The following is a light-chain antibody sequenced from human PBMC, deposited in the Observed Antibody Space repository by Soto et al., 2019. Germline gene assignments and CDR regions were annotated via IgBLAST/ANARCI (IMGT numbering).Light chain of an antibody. CDR3: QHYNNWPPWT. CDR2: GAS. J-gene: IGKJ1*01. CDR1: QSVSSN. V-gene: IGKV3-15*01. Sequence: EIVMTQSPATLSVSPGERATLSCRASQSVSSNLAWYQQKPGQAPRLLMYGASTRATGIPARFSGSGSGTEFTLTISSLQSEDFAVYYCQHYNNWPPWTFGQGTKVEI.